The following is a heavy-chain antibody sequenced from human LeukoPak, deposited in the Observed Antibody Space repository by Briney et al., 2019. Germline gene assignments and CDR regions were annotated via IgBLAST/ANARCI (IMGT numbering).Heavy chain of an antibody. D-gene: IGHD6-19*01. CDR3: ATDLYSSGWYDPENYYYYYMDV. Sequence: SVKVSCKASGGTFSSYAISWVRQAPGQGLEWMGGIIPIFGTANYAQRFQGRVTITADESTSTAYMELSSLRSEDTAVYYCATDLYSSGWYDPENYYYYYMDVWGKGTTVTVSS. V-gene: IGHV1-69*13. CDR2: IIPIFGTA. J-gene: IGHJ6*03. CDR1: GGTFSSYA.